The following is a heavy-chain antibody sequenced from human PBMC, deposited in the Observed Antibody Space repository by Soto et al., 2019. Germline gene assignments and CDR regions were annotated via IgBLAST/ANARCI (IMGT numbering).Heavy chain of an antibody. CDR2: IYWDDDK. CDR1: GFSLSTSGVG. Sequence: QITLKESGPTLVKPTQTLTLTCTFSGFSLSTSGVGVGWIRQPPGKALEWLAIIYWDDDKRYSPSLKSRLTIIKDTSKNQVVLTMTNMDPADTATSYCAHPLDSETSSSWAYDAFDIWGQGTMVTVSS. CDR3: AHPLDSETSSSWAYDAFDI. D-gene: IGHD6-13*01. V-gene: IGHV2-5*02. J-gene: IGHJ3*02.